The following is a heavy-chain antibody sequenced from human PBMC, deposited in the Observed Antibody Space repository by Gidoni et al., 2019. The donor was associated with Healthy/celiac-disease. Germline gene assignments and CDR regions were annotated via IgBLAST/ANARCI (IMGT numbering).Heavy chain of an antibody. Sequence: EVQLLESGGGLVQPGGSLRLSCAASGFTFSSYAMSWVRQAPGKGLEWFSAISGSGGSTYYADSVKGRFTISRDNSKNTLYLQMNSLRAEDTAVYYCASPDQITGTTGGYWGQGTLVTVSS. CDR2: ISGSGGST. D-gene: IGHD1-7*01. CDR1: GFTFSSYA. J-gene: IGHJ4*02. V-gene: IGHV3-23*01. CDR3: ASPDQITGTTGGY.